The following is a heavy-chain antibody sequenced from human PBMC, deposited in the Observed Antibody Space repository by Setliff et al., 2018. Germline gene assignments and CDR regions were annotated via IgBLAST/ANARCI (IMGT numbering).Heavy chain of an antibody. CDR1: GGSISNTYYY. Sequence: SETLSLTCTVSGGSISNTYYYWSWIRQPAGQGLEWIGQIYTSWSTNYNPSLKSRVTISVDTSKNQFSLRVSSVTAADTAVYFCARKMRMSGRGHWYFDVWGRGTLVTVSS. V-gene: IGHV4-61*09. CDR3: ARKMRMSGRGHWYFDV. J-gene: IGHJ2*01. CDR2: IYTSWST.